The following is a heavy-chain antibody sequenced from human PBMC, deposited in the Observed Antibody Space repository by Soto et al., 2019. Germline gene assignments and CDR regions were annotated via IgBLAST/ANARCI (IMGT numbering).Heavy chain of an antibody. CDR1: GGSISSGGYS. D-gene: IGHD6-6*01. CDR2: IYHSGST. CDR3: ARAISSSYQDPHAFDY. J-gene: IGHJ4*02. Sequence: SETLSLTCAVSGGSISSGGYSWSWIRQPPGKGLEWIGYIYHSGSTYYNPSLKSRVTISVDRSKNQFSLKLSSVTAADTAVYYRARAISSSYQDPHAFDYWGQGTLVTVSS. V-gene: IGHV4-30-2*01.